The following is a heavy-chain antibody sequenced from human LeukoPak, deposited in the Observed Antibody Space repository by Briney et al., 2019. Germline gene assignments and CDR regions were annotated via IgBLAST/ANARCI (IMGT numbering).Heavy chain of an antibody. CDR3: ARDRYCSSTSCYGHVHWYFDL. CDR1: GFTFSSYG. Sequence: GGSLRLSCAASGFTFSSYGMHWVRQAPGKGLEWVAFIRYDGSNKYYADSVKGRFTISRDNSKNTLYLQMNSLRAEDTAVYYCARDRYCSSTSCYGHVHWYFDLWGRGTLVTVSS. J-gene: IGHJ2*01. CDR2: IRYDGSNK. V-gene: IGHV3-30*02. D-gene: IGHD2-2*01.